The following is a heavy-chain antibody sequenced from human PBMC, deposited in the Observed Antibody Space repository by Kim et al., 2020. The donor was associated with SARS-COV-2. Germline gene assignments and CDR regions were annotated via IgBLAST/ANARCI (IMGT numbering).Heavy chain of an antibody. CDR3: ARGVDSSGSYPYYFDY. CDR2: ISSSSSYT. V-gene: IGHV3-11*06. D-gene: IGHD1-26*01. J-gene: IGHJ4*02. CDR1: GFTFSDYY. Sequence: GGSLRLSCAASGFTFSDYYMSWIRQAPGKGLEWVSYISSSSSYTNYADSVKGRFTISRDNAKNSLYLQMNSLRAEDTAVYYCARGVDSSGSYPYYFDYWGQGTLVTVSS.